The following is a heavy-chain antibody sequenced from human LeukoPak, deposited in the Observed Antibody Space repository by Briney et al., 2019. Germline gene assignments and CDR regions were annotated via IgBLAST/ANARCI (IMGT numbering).Heavy chain of an antibody. V-gene: IGHV5-51*01. CDR3: ARSGYSYGYEYYFDY. CDR2: IYPGDSDT. J-gene: IGHJ4*02. D-gene: IGHD5-18*01. CDR1: GYSFTSYW. Sequence: NHGESLKISCKGSGYSFTSYWIGWVRQMPGKGLEWMGIIYPGDSDTRYSPSFQGQVTISADKSISTAYLQWSSLKASDTAMYYCARSGYSYGYEYYFDYWGQGTLVTVSS.